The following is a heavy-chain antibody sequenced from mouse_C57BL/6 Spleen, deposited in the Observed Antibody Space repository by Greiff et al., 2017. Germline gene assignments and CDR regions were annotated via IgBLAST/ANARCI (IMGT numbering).Heavy chain of an antibody. D-gene: IGHD1-1*02. CDR1: GYTFTSYW. CDR2: IDPNGGGT. CDR3: ARWYIGGYYFDY. Sequence: QVQLQQPGAELVKPGASVKLSCKASGYTFTSYWMHWVKQRPGRGLEWIGRIDPNGGGTKYNEKFKSKATLTVDKPSSPAYMQLSSLTSEDSAVYYCARWYIGGYYFDYWGQGTTLTVSS. V-gene: IGHV1-72*01. J-gene: IGHJ2*01.